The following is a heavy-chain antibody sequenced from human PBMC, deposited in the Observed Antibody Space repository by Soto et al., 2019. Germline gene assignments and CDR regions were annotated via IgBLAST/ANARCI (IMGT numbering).Heavy chain of an antibody. Sequence: QLQLQESGPGLVKPSETLSLTCTVSGGSISSSSYYWGWIRQPPGKGLEWIGTIYYSGSSYYNTSLQRRVTISVDTSKDQCSRKLSSVTAADTAVYYCARQGSGSYNAFDIWGQRTVVTVSS. CDR2: IYYSGSS. CDR1: GGSISSSSYY. V-gene: IGHV4-39*01. D-gene: IGHD1-26*01. CDR3: ARQGSGSYNAFDI. J-gene: IGHJ3*02.